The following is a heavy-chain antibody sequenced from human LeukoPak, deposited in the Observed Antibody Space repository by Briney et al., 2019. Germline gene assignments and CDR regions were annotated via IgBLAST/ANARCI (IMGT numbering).Heavy chain of an antibody. V-gene: IGHV3-53*01. CDR1: GFTVFSNY. Sequence: GGSLRLSCAASGFTVFSNYMSWVRQAPGKGLEWVSVIYSDGTTYYAYSVQGRFTISRDNSKNTVYLQMKSLRAEDTAVYFCARERSYYYYYMDVWGKGTTVTVSS. CDR2: IYSDGTT. J-gene: IGHJ6*03. CDR3: ARERSYYYYYMDV. D-gene: IGHD3-10*01.